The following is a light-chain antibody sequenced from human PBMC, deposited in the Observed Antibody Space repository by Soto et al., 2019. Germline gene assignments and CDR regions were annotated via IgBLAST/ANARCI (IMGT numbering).Light chain of an antibody. CDR2: DAS. CDR3: QQLNSYPRFT. J-gene: IGKJ3*01. V-gene: IGKV1-9*01. Sequence: DIQLTQSPSFLSASVGDRVTITCRASQGISSYLAWYQQKPGKAPKLLIHDASTLQTGVPSRFSGSGSGTEFTLPITCLLPEDFATYYCQQLNSYPRFTFGPGTNVDVK. CDR1: QGISSY.